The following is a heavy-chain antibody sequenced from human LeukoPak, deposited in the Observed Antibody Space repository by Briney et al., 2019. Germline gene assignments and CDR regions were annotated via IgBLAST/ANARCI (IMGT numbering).Heavy chain of an antibody. CDR2: IYYSGST. D-gene: IGHD6-13*01. J-gene: IGHJ4*02. CDR3: ARDRGSSSWYYFDY. V-gene: IGHV4-30-4*01. CDR1: GGFISRGDYY. Sequence: PSQTLSLTCTVSGGFISRGDYYWSWIRQPPAKGLERIGYIYYSGSTYYNPSLKSRVTISVDTSKNQFSLKLSSVTAADTAVYYCARDRGSSSWYYFDYWGQGTLVTVSS.